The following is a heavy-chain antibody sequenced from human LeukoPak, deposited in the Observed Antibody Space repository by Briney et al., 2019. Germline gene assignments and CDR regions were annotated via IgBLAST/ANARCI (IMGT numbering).Heavy chain of an antibody. V-gene: IGHV3-49*04. CDR2: IRRRANDGTT. CDR1: GFNSGDYG. J-gene: IGHJ4*02. CDR3: TRADGDYDHRFFDY. Sequence: GGSLRLSCTASGFNSGDYGLSWVRQAPGKGLEWIGFIRRRANDGTTEYTASVKGRFTISRDDSKSIAYLQMNGLQTEDTGLYYCTRADGDYDHRFFDYWGQGTQVIVSS. D-gene: IGHD4-17*01.